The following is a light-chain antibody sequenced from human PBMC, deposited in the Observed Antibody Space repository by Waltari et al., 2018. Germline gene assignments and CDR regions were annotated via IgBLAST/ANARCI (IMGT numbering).Light chain of an antibody. CDR1: QSLVPVDGNTY. CDR2: WVF. V-gene: IGKV2-30*02. J-gene: IGKJ2*01. CDR3: MQGTRWPYT. Sequence: VMTQSPVSLSVTLGQAASISCKSSQSLVPVDGNTYLNWFHPRPGQSPRRLIYWVFNRDSGVPDRFSGSGSGTDFTLRISRVEAEDVGVYYCMQGTRWPYTFGQGTQLDIK.